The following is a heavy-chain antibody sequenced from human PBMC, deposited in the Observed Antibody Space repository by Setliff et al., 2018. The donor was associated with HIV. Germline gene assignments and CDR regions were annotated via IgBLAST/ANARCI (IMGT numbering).Heavy chain of an antibody. D-gene: IGHD3-22*01. CDR1: GGSISNSSYY. CDR3: ATYHYYDSSAYFIDLYYLDY. CDR2: IFYSGSA. Sequence: SETLSLTCTVSGGSISNSSYYWGWIRQPPGKGREWIGSIFYSGSANYNPSLRSPVAISVDTSKNTVFMDLSSLRSEDTAVYYCATYHYYDSSAYFIDLYYLDYWGQGTLVTVSS. V-gene: IGHV4-39*07. J-gene: IGHJ4*02.